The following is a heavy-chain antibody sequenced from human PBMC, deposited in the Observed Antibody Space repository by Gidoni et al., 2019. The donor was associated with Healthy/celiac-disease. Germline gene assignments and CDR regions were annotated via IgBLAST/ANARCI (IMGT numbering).Heavy chain of an antibody. CDR1: GFTFSSYA. D-gene: IGHD2-2*01. V-gene: IGHV3-30-3*01. Sequence: AASGFTFSSYAMHWGRQAPGKGLEWVAVISYDGSNQYYAYSVKGRFTISRDNSKNTLYLQMNSLRAEDTAVYYCAREPASQYCSSTSCYWLAPLDYWGQGTLVTVSS. CDR3: AREPASQYCSSTSCYWLAPLDY. CDR2: ISYDGSNQ. J-gene: IGHJ4*02.